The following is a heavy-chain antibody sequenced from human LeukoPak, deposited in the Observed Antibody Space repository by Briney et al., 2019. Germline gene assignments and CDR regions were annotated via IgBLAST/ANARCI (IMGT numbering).Heavy chain of an antibody. CDR3: ARVSGLGMNEYYQH. Sequence: GGSLRLSCAASGFIFSTYGMYWVRQAPGKGLVWVSRINNDGSDTRYADSVRGRFTISRDNAKNTLYLQMNSLRAEDTAVYYCARVSGLGMNEYYQHWGQGALVTVPS. V-gene: IGHV3-74*01. D-gene: IGHD3-10*01. CDR2: INNDGSDT. CDR1: GFIFSTYG. J-gene: IGHJ1*01.